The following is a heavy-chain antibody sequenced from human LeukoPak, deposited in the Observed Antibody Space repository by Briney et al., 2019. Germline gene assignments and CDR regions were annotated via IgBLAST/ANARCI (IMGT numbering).Heavy chain of an antibody. D-gene: IGHD2-15*01. V-gene: IGHV4-4*07. Sequence: PSETLSLTCTVSGGSISGYYWTWIRQPAGKGLEWIGRIYASGSTDYNPSLKSRVTMSVDTSKNQFSLKLSSVTAADTAVYYCARVQRCSGGSCYLGLVDYWGKGTLVTVSS. CDR3: ARVQRCSGGSCYLGLVDY. J-gene: IGHJ4*02. CDR1: GGSISGYY. CDR2: IYASGST.